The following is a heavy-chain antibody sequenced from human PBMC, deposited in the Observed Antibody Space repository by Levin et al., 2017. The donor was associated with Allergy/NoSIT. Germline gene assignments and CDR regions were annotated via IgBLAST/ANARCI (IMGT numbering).Heavy chain of an antibody. V-gene: IGHV3-30-3*01. CDR3: AGDRDVVLGPAAIAGRDP. J-gene: IGHJ5*02. D-gene: IGHD2-2*02. CDR1: GFTFSSYA. Sequence: GGSLRLSCAASGFTFSSYAMHWVRQAPGKGLEWVAVISYDGSNKYYADSVKGRFTISRDNSKNTLHLQMNSLRAEDTALYECAGDRDVVLGPAAIAGRDPWGQGTLVTISS. CDR2: ISYDGSNK.